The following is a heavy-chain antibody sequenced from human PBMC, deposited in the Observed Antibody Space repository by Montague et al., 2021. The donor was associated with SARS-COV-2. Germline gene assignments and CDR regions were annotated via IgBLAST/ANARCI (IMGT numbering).Heavy chain of an antibody. Sequence: SETLSLTCTVSGGSISNYYWSWIRQPPGRGLEWIGYIYNSGSTDYSPSLKSRVTISLDTSKNQFSPKVTSVTAADTAVYYCARGGGYYNYGLDVWGPGTTVTVSS. D-gene: IGHD3-22*01. J-gene: IGHJ6*02. CDR3: ARGGGYYNYGLDV. CDR1: GGSISNYY. CDR2: IYNSGST. V-gene: IGHV4-59*01.